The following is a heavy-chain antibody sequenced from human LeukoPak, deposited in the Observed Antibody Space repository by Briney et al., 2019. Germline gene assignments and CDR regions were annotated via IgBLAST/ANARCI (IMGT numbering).Heavy chain of an antibody. J-gene: IGHJ6*03. CDR2: IYTSGST. CDR1: GGSISSYY. CDR3: ARSPGETYYYYYYYMDV. D-gene: IGHD1-26*01. V-gene: IGHV4-4*07. Sequence: PSETLSLTCTVSGGSISSYYWSWIRQPAGKGLEWIGRIYTSGSTNYNPSLKSRVTMSVDTSKNQFSLKLSSATAADTAVYYCARSPGETYYYYYYYMDVWGKGTTVTVSS.